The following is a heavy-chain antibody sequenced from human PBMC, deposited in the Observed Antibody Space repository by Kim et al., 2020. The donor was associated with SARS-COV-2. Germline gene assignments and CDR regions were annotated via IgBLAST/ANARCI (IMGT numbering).Heavy chain of an antibody. J-gene: IGHJ4*02. CDR2: INHSGST. CDR3: ARGRGDIVVVPAAMPPRPFDY. CDR1: GGSFSGYY. V-gene: IGHV4-34*01. Sequence: SETLSLTCAVYGGSFSGYYWSWIRQPPGKGLEWIGEINHSGSTNYNPSLKSRVTISVDTSKNQFSLKLSSVTAADTAVYYCARGRGDIVVVPAAMPPRPFDYWGQGTLVTVSS. D-gene: IGHD2-2*01.